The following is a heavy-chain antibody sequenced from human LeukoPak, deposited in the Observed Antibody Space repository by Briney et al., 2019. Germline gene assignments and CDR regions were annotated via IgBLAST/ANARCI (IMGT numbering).Heavy chain of an antibody. J-gene: IGHJ6*03. D-gene: IGHD5-18*01. CDR3: AKGGYSNGRYYYYYMDV. CDR2: ISGSGGST. V-gene: IGHV3-23*01. Sequence: GGSLRLSCAASGFTFSSYGMSWVRQAPGKGLEWVSAISGSGGSTYYADSVKGRFTISRDNSKNTLYLQMNSLRAEDTAVYYCAKGGYSNGRYYYYYMDVWGEGTTVTVSS. CDR1: GFTFSSYG.